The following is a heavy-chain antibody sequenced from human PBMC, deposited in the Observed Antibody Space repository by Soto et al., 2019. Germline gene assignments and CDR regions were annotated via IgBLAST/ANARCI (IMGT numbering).Heavy chain of an antibody. D-gene: IGHD3-22*01. CDR3: AGAPPYYYDSSGYPYYFDY. V-gene: IGHV4-59*01. J-gene: IGHJ4*02. CDR2: IYYSGST. CDR1: GGSISSYY. Sequence: SETLSLTCTVSGGSISSYYWSWIRQPPGKGLEWIGYIYYSGSTNYNPSLKSRVTISVDTSKNQFSLKLSSVTAADTAVYYCAGAPPYYYDSSGYPYYFDYWGQGTLVTVSS.